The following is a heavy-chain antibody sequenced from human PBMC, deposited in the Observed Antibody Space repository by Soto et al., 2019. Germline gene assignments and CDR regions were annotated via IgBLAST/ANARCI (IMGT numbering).Heavy chain of an antibody. J-gene: IGHJ5*02. CDR1: GGSVSSGSYY. D-gene: IGHD4-17*01. CDR3: ARDNGDYWFDP. CDR2: IYYSGST. V-gene: IGHV4-61*01. Sequence: QVQLQESGPGLVKPSETLSLTCTVSGGSVSSGSYYWSWIRQPPGKGLEWIGYIYYSGSTNYNPSLKSRVAISVDTAKNQFSLKLSSVTAADTAVYYCARDNGDYWFDPWGQGTLVTVSS.